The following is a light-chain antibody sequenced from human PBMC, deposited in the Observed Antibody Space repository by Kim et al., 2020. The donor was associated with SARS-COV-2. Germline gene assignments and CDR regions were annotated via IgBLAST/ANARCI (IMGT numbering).Light chain of an antibody. J-gene: IGKJ5*01. CDR1: QSVGTD. CDR3: QQYKNWPPIT. CDR2: GAS. Sequence: SPGERATLSCRASQSVGTDLDWYQQRSGQAPRLLIYGASTRATGIPARFSGSGSGTEFTLTISSLQSEDLAVYYCQQYKNWPPITFGQGTRLEIK. V-gene: IGKV3D-15*01.